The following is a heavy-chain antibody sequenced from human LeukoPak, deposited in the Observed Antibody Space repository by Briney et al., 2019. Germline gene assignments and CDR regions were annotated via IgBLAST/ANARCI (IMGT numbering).Heavy chain of an antibody. V-gene: IGHV3-9*01. Sequence: PGGSLRLSCTASGFTFDDYAMHWVRQAPGKGLEWVSGISWNSGSIGYADSVKGRFTISRDNAKNSLYLQMNSLRAEDTALYYCAKKKPPAYSSSWYEIGAFDIWGQGTMVTVSS. CDR1: GFTFDDYA. J-gene: IGHJ3*02. CDR2: ISWNSGSI. CDR3: AKKKPPAYSSSWYEIGAFDI. D-gene: IGHD6-13*01.